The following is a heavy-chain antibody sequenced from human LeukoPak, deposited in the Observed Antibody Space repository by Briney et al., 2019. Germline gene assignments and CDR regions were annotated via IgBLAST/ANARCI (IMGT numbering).Heavy chain of an antibody. J-gene: IGHJ2*01. CDR3: ARRDGGSGSHYWYFDL. CDR2: LYYSGST. V-gene: IGHV4-39*01. D-gene: IGHD3-10*01. CDR1: GGSISSSSYY. Sequence: PSETPSLTCTVSGGSISSSSYYWGWIRQPPGKGLEWIASLYYSGSTYYNPSLKSRVTISVDTSKKQFSLKLRSVTAADTAVYYCARRDGGSGSHYWYFDLWGRGTLVTVSS.